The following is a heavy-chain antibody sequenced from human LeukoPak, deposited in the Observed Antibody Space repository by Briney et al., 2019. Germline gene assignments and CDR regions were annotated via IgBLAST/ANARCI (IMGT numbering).Heavy chain of an antibody. CDR3: ARGYDFWSGPNPADNWFDP. CDR2: IYYSGST. Sequence: GLEWSXXIYYSGSTNYNPSLKSRVTISVDTSKKQCSLKLSSVTAADTAVYYCARGYDFWSGPNPADNWFDPWGQGTLVTVSS. J-gene: IGHJ5*02. V-gene: IGHV4-59*08. D-gene: IGHD3-3*01.